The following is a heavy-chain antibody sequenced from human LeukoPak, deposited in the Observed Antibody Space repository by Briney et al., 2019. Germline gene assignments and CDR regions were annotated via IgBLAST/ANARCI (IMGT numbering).Heavy chain of an antibody. CDR3: ARDPGRQWLAYYYYGMDV. Sequence: AASVKVSCKASGYTFTSYGISWVRQAPGQGLEWMGWISAYNGNTNYAQKLQGRVTMTTDTSTSTAYMELRSLRSDDTAVYYCARDPGRQWLAYYYYGMDVWGQGTTVTVSS. D-gene: IGHD6-19*01. CDR2: ISAYNGNT. J-gene: IGHJ6*02. CDR1: GYTFTSYG. V-gene: IGHV1-18*01.